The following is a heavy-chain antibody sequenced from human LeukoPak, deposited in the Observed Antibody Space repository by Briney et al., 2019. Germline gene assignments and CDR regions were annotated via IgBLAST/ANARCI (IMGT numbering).Heavy chain of an antibody. CDR1: GASISSSY. D-gene: IGHD2-15*01. J-gene: IGHJ4*02. CDR2: IYYSGTT. V-gene: IGHV4-59*01. CDR3: ARVLGYCSAGSCYPSFDY. Sequence: SETLSLTCTVSGASISSSYWTWVRQPPGKGVEGIGYIYYSGTTNYNPSLKSRVTISVDTSKNQFSLKLSSVTAADTAVYYCARVLGYCSAGSCYPSFDYWGQGTLVTVSS.